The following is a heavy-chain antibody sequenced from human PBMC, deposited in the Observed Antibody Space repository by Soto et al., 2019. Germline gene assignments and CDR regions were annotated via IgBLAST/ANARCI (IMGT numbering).Heavy chain of an antibody. Sequence: PSATLSLTCAVSGASFTSNNWWTWVRQPPGQGLEWIGEIYRTGSTNYNPSLKSRVTISLDKSENQFSLKVTSLTAADTAVYYCASRDPGTSVDYWGQGTLVTVSS. J-gene: IGHJ4*02. CDR1: GASFTSNNW. CDR3: ASRDPGTSVDY. V-gene: IGHV4-4*02. CDR2: IYRTGST. D-gene: IGHD1-7*01.